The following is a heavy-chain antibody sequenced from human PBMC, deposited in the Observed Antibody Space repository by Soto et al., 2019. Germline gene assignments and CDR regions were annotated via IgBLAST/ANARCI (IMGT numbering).Heavy chain of an antibody. Sequence: VQLLESGGGLVQPGESLRLSCVVSGLTFSNYDMSWVRQAPGKGLEWVSGISDSGGRTDYADSVKGRFTISRDNPQSTLYLQMNSLRADDTAVYYCAKSGYISGPYWGQGTLVTVSS. J-gene: IGHJ4*02. V-gene: IGHV3-23*01. CDR1: GLTFSNYD. CDR2: ISDSGGRT. D-gene: IGHD6-19*01. CDR3: AKSGYISGPY.